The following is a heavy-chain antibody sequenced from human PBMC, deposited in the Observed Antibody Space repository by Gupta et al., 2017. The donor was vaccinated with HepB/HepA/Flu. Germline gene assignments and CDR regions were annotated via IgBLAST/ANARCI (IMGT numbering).Heavy chain of an antibody. CDR3: ARGTGYNWGYFDY. V-gene: IGHV3-33*01. D-gene: IGHD5-24*01. CDR1: AFTFTDYG. Sequence: QVQLVESGGGVVQPGRSLRLSFAASAFTFTDYGMHWVRQAPGKGLEWVAVLWHDGNKKAYADSVKGRFAISRDNSESLVHLQMNSLRAEDTAVYFCARGTGYNWGYFDYWGKGILVTVSS. CDR2: LWHDGNKK. J-gene: IGHJ4*02.